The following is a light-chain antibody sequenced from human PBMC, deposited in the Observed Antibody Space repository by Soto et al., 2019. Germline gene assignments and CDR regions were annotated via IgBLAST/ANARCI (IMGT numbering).Light chain of an antibody. CDR1: QNINNW. CDR2: KAS. V-gene: IGKV1-5*03. J-gene: IGKJ4*01. Sequence: DIQMTQSPSTLSASVGDRVTITCRASQNINNWLAWYQQKPGQPPKLLISKASNLKSGVPARFSGSGSETEFTLTISSLQPDDSATYYCQQYNSYSLLTFGGGTKVEIK. CDR3: QQYNSYSLLT.